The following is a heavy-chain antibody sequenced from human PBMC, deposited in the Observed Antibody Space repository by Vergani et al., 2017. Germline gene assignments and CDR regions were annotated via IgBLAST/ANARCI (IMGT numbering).Heavy chain of an antibody. CDR2: ISSSSSYI. V-gene: IGHV3-21*01. J-gene: IGHJ6*02. Sequence: EVQLVESGGGLVQPGGSLRLSCAASGFTFSSYSMNWVRQAPGKGLEWVSSISSSSSYIYYADSVKGRFTISRDNAKNSLYLQMNSLRAEDTAVYYCARDSSHCSGGSCSTYGMDVWGQGTTVTVSS. CDR3: ARDSSHCSGGSCSTYGMDV. CDR1: GFTFSSYS. D-gene: IGHD2-15*01.